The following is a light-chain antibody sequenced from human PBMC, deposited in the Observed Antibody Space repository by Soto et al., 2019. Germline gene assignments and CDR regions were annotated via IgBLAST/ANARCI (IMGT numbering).Light chain of an antibody. CDR3: SSYTSSSTFYV. V-gene: IGLV2-8*01. CDR1: SSDVGGYNY. Sequence: QSALTQPPSASGSPGQSVTISCAGTSSDVGGYNYVSWYQQYPGKVPKLMIYEVSERPSGVPDRFSGSKSGNTAFLTISGLQAEDEADYYCSSYTSSSTFYVFGTGTKLTVL. J-gene: IGLJ1*01. CDR2: EVS.